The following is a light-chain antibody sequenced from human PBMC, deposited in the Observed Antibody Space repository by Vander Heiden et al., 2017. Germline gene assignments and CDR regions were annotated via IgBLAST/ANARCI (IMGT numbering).Light chain of an antibody. CDR3: HQSDTTPLT. V-gene: IGKV1-39*01. CDR1: QSISSY. CDR2: AAS. Sequence: DIQMTQSPSSLSASVGDRVTITCLASQSISSYLNWYQQKPGKAPKLLIYAASSLQSAVPSRFSGSASGTDFTLTMRSLHPAAFATYYCHQSDTTPLTFGGGTKVEIK. J-gene: IGKJ4*01.